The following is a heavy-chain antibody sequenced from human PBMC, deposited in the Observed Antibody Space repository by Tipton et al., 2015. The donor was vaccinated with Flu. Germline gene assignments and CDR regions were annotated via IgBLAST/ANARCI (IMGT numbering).Heavy chain of an antibody. CDR1: GASLRSSSYY. CDR3: VRTKDGYTLSNFVY. Sequence: TLSLTCTVSGASLRSSSYYWGRIRQPQGKGLEWIGSFYYDVGTYYNPSLNSRVTISVDESKNQFSLRLTSVTAADTAVYYCVRTKDGYTLSNFVYWGQGTLVTVSS. V-gene: IGHV4-39*07. J-gene: IGHJ4*02. CDR2: FYYDVGT. D-gene: IGHD5-24*01.